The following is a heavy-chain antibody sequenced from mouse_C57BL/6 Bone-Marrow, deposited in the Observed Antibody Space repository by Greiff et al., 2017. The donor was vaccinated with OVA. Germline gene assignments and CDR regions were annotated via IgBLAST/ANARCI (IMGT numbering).Heavy chain of an antibody. D-gene: IGHD1-1*01. CDR2: IYPGSGST. Sequence: VQLQQPGAELVKPGASVKMSCKASGYTFTSYWITWVKQRPGQGLEWIGDIYPGSGSTNYNEKFKSKATLTVDTSSSTAYMQLSSLTSEDSAVYYCAREDYYGSSFAYWGQGTLVTVSA. CDR1: GYTFTSYW. V-gene: IGHV1-55*01. CDR3: AREDYYGSSFAY. J-gene: IGHJ3*01.